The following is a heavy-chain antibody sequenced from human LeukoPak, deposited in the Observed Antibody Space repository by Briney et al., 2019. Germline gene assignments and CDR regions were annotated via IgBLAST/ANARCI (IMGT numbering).Heavy chain of an antibody. D-gene: IGHD5-12*01. V-gene: IGHV3-48*01. CDR1: GFTFSTYG. Sequence: PGGSLRLSCAASGFTFSTYGMNWVRQAPGKGLEWVSYISGSSAMYYTDSVKGRFTISRDNAEKSVYLQMNGLRAEDTAVYYCATYSGYDRIFDHWGQGTLVTVSS. CDR2: ISGSSAM. J-gene: IGHJ4*02. CDR3: ATYSGYDRIFDH.